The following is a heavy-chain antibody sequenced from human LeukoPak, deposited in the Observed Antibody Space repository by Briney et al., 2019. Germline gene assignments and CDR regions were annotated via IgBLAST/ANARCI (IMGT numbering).Heavy chain of an antibody. Sequence: SETLSLTCTVSGGSISSYYWSWIRQPPGKGLEWIGYIYYSGSTNYNPSLKSRVTISVDTSKNQFSLKLSSVTAADTAVYYCARSDSSGYYPSFDYWGQGTLVTVSS. D-gene: IGHD3-22*01. CDR3: ARSDSSGYYPSFDY. J-gene: IGHJ4*02. CDR2: IYYSGST. V-gene: IGHV4-59*01. CDR1: GGSISSYY.